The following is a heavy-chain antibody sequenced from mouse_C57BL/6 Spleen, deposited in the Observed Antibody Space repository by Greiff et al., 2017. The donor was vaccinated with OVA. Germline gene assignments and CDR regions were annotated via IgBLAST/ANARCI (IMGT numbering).Heavy chain of an antibody. Sequence: EVKVEESGGGLVKPGGSLKLSCAASGFTFSDYGMHWVRQAPEKGLEWVAYISSGSSTIYYADTVKGRFTISRDNAKNTLFLQMTSLRSEDTAMYYWARTWQKGYYFDYWGQGTTLTVSS. V-gene: IGHV5-17*01. J-gene: IGHJ2*01. CDR3: ARTWQKGYYFDY. CDR1: GFTFSDYG. CDR2: ISSGSSTI.